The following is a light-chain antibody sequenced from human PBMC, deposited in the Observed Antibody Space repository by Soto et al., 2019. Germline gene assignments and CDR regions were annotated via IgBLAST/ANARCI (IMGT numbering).Light chain of an antibody. CDR2: KAS. Sequence: DIQMTQFPATLSASVGDRVTITCRASQSISYWLAWYQQKPGKAPNLLIYKASTLESGIPSRFSGSGSGTEFTLTITSLQPDDFATYYCRHYNTYSPPYTFGHGTKLEIK. V-gene: IGKV1-5*03. CDR3: RHYNTYSPPYT. J-gene: IGKJ2*01. CDR1: QSISYW.